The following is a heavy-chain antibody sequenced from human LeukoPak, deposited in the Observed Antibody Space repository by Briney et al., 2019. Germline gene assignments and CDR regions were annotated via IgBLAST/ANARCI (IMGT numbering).Heavy chain of an antibody. CDR1: GFTFSSYG. Sequence: PGRSLRLSCAASGFTFSSYGMHWVRQAPGKGLEWVAVISYDGSNKYYADPVKGRFTISRDNSKNTLYLQMNSLRAEDTAVYYCAKDLERTLDYWGQGTLVTVSS. V-gene: IGHV3-30*18. J-gene: IGHJ4*02. CDR3: AKDLERTLDY. D-gene: IGHD1-1*01. CDR2: ISYDGSNK.